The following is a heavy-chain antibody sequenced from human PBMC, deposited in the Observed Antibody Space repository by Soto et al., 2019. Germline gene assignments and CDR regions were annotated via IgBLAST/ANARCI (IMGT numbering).Heavy chain of an antibody. CDR2: ITYDGSNQ. V-gene: IGHV3-30-3*01. CDR3: ARAPSGSYPEFDY. Sequence: QVQLVESGGGVVQPGRSLRLSCAASGFIFSSYTMHWVRQAPGKGLEWVGVITYDGSNQYYADSVKGRFTISRDNSRNMLFLQMNSLRPVDTAVYYCARAPSGSYPEFDYWGQGTLVTVSS. CDR1: GFIFSSYT. D-gene: IGHD1-26*01. J-gene: IGHJ4*02.